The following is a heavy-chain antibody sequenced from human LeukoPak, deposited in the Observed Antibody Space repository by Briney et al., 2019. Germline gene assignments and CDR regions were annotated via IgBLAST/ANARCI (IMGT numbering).Heavy chain of an antibody. D-gene: IGHD3-10*01. CDR1: GYTFTSYD. Sequence: GASVKVSCKASGYTFTSYDINWVRQATGQGLEWMGWMNPNSGGTNYAQKFQGRVTMTRDTSISTAYMELSRLRSDDTAVYYCARGFTMRDAFDIWGQGTMVTVSS. CDR2: MNPNSGGT. CDR3: ARGFTMRDAFDI. V-gene: IGHV1-2*02. J-gene: IGHJ3*02.